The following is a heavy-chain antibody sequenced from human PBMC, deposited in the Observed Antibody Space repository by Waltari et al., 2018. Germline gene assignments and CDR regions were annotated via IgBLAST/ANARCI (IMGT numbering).Heavy chain of an antibody. CDR3: AREQADYYDSSGIDY. Sequence: QVQLQESGPGLVKPSQTLSLTCTVSGGSISSGSYYWSWIRQPAGKGLEWIGRIYTSGSTNYNPSLKSRVTISVDTFKNQFSLKLSSVTAADTAVYYCAREQADYYDSSGIDYWGQGTLVTVSS. V-gene: IGHV4-61*02. D-gene: IGHD3-22*01. CDR1: GGSISSGSYY. CDR2: IYTSGST. J-gene: IGHJ4*02.